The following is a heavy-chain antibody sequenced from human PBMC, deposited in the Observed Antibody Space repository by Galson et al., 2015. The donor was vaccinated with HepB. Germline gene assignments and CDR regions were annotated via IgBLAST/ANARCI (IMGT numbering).Heavy chain of an antibody. V-gene: IGHV4-34*01. Sequence: LSLTCAVYGGSFSGYYWSWIRQPPGKGLEWIGEINHSGSTNYNPSLKSRVTISVDTSKNQFSLKLSSVTAADTAVYYCARGRPPAIDSGWYSGKRGYYYMDVWGKGTTVTVSS. CDR1: GGSFSGYY. J-gene: IGHJ6*03. CDR2: INHSGST. D-gene: IGHD6-19*01. CDR3: ARGRPPAIDSGWYSGKRGYYYMDV.